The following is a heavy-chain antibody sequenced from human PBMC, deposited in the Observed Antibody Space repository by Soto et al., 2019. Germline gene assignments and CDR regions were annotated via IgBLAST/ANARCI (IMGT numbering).Heavy chain of an antibody. Sequence: GGSLRLSCAASGFTFSSYAMHWVRQAPGKGLEWVAVISYDGSNKYYADSVKGRFTISRDNSKNTLYLQMNSLRAEDTAVYYCARASGVVVAATQPNNWFDPWGQGTLVTVSS. D-gene: IGHD2-15*01. CDR2: ISYDGSNK. V-gene: IGHV3-30-3*01. J-gene: IGHJ5*02. CDR1: GFTFSSYA. CDR3: ARASGVVVAATQPNNWFDP.